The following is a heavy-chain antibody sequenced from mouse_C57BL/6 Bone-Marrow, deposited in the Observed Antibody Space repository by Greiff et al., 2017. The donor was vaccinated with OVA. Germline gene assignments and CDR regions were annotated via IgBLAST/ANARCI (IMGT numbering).Heavy chain of an antibody. D-gene: IGHD2-5*01. CDR2: INPNNGGT. Sequence: EVQLQQSGPELVKPGASVKISCKASGYTFTDYYMNWVKQSHGKSLEWIGDINPNNGGTSYNQKFKGKATLTVDKSSSTAYMELRILTSEDSAVYYCARDYSNSYFDYWGQGTTLTVSS. J-gene: IGHJ2*01. CDR3: ARDYSNSYFDY. V-gene: IGHV1-26*01. CDR1: GYTFTDYY.